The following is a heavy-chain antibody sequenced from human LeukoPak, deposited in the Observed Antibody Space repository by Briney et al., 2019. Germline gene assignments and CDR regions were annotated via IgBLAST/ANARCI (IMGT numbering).Heavy chain of an antibody. Sequence: SETLSLACAVYGGSFSGYDWSWVRQPPGKGLEWIGEINHSGSTNDNPSLQSGGTISVDTPKNKFSLKLSSVTAADTAVYYCARGRSAPPIYYYYYNMDVWGKGTTVTVSS. CDR2: INHSGST. CDR3: ARGRSAPPIYYYYYNMDV. J-gene: IGHJ6*03. V-gene: IGHV4-34*01. CDR1: GGSFSGYD.